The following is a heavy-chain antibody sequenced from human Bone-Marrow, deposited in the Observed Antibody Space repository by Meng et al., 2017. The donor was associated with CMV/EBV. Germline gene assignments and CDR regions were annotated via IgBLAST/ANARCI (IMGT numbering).Heavy chain of an antibody. CDR2: VFYSGAT. J-gene: IGHJ4*02. D-gene: IGHD2-15*01. V-gene: IGHV4-39*07. CDR1: GGSISSTNYF. CDR3: AKGKYGGGWFDFDS. Sequence: ESLKISWIASGGSISSTNYFWAWIRQPPGKGLEWIANVFYSGATHYNPSLQSRVTISLDTSKNQISLRMNSVTAADTAVYYCAKGKYGGGWFDFDSWGQGMLVTVSS.